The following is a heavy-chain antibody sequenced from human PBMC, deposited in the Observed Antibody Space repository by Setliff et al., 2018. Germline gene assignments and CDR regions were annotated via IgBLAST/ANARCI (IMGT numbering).Heavy chain of an antibody. J-gene: IGHJ1*01. D-gene: IGHD3-10*01. CDR2: VYYSGYT. Sequence: ETLSLTCTVSGGSVSSASHYWGWIRQAPGKGMEWIGSVYYSGYTYYKPSLQSRVTMSVDTSKNQFSLKLTSMTAADTAVYYCARVDFTMIQGVIGHWGQGTLVTVSS. CDR3: ARVDFTMIQGVIGH. CDR1: GGSVSSASHY. V-gene: IGHV4-39*07.